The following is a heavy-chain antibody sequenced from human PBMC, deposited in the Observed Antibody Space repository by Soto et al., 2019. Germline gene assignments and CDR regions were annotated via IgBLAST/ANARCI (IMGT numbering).Heavy chain of an antibody. J-gene: IGHJ4*02. CDR3: AKDEYYYSRSGYYIFDY. CDR1: GFPFDSYG. CDR2: IGFAENNK. D-gene: IGHD3-22*01. V-gene: IGHV3-30*02. Sequence: GGSLRLSCVASGFPFDSYGIHWVRRAPGKGLKWVATIGFAENNKYNEDSVKGQFTISRDNSKNTLNLKMKSLRPEDTALYYCAKDEYYYSRSGYYIFDYWGQGTLVTVSS.